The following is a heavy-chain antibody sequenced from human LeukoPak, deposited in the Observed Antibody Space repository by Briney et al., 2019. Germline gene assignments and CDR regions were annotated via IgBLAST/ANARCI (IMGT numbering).Heavy chain of an antibody. D-gene: IGHD3-3*01. J-gene: IGHJ6*02. CDR2: ISGSGGST. V-gene: IGHV3-23*01. CDR1: GFTFSSYA. CDR3: ARDCSSYDPDYAMDV. Sequence: PGGSLRLSCAASGFTFSSYAMSWVRQAPGKGLEWISAISGSGGSTHYADSVKGRFTISRDNAKNSLYLQMNSLRAEDTAVYYCARDCSSYDPDYAMDVWGQGTTVTVSS.